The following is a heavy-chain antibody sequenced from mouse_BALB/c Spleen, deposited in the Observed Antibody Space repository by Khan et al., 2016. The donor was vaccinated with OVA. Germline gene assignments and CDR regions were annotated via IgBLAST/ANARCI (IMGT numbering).Heavy chain of an antibody. Sequence: VQLKQSGPGLVKPSQSLSLTCTVTGYSINSDYAWNWIRQFPGNKLEWMGYISSSGSTNYNPALKSRISITRDTYKNQFFLQLNSVTTEDTATYYCARDGSRYNYAMDYWGQGTSVTVSS. CDR2: ISSSGST. CDR1: GYSINSDYA. J-gene: IGHJ4*01. V-gene: IGHV3-2*02. CDR3: ARDGSRYNYAMDY. D-gene: IGHD2-3*01.